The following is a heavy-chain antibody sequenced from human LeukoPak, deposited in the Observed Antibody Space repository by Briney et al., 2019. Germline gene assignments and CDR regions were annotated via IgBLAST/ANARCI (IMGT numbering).Heavy chain of an antibody. CDR1: GFTFSSYG. V-gene: IGHV3-23*01. Sequence: GGSLRLSCAASGFTFSSYGMSWVRQAPGKGLEWVSAISGSGGSTYYADSVKGRFTISRDNSENTLYLQMNSLRAEDTAVYYCARVEMTAYYFDYWGQGTLVTVSS. D-gene: IGHD2-21*02. J-gene: IGHJ4*02. CDR3: ARVEMTAYYFDY. CDR2: ISGSGGST.